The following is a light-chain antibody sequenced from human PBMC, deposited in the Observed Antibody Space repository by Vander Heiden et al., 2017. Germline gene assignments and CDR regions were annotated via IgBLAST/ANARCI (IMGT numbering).Light chain of an antibody. J-gene: IGLJ2*01. CDR3: GTWASSLSAVI. Sequence: QSVLSQPPSVSAAPGHKGTISCSGSSSNISKNYVSWYQQLPGTAPKLFIYENNKRPSGIPDRFSGSRSGTSATLGITGLQTGDEAEYYCGTWASSLSAVIFGGGTKLTVL. CDR2: ENN. V-gene: IGLV1-51*02. CDR1: SSNISKNY.